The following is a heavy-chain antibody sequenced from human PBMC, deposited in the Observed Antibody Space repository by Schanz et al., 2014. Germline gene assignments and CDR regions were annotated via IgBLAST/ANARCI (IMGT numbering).Heavy chain of an antibody. CDR2: IIPILGIA. D-gene: IGHD6-6*01. V-gene: IGHV1-69*04. CDR3: ARDQSPYTNSSDGTYFDY. J-gene: IGHJ4*02. Sequence: QVQLVQSGAEVKKPGSSVKASCKASGGTFSTYTISWVRQAPGQGLERMGRIIPILGIANYAQKFQGRVTITADKTTNTTSMELSSLRSEDTAVYYCARDQSPYTNSSDGTYFDYWGQGSLVTVSS. CDR1: GGTFSTYT.